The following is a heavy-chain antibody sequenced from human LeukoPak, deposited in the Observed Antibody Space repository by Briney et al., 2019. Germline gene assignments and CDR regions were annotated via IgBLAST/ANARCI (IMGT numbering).Heavy chain of an antibody. CDR1: GGSISSSNW. CDR2: IYHSGST. J-gene: IGHJ6*02. V-gene: IGHV4-4*02. CDR3: ARAYTRITIFGVVPHYGMDV. D-gene: IGHD3-3*01. Sequence: SETLSLTCAVSGGSISSSNWWSWVRQPPGKGLEWIGEIYHSGSTNYNPSLKSRVTISVDTSKNQFSLKLSSVTAADTAVYYCARAYTRITIFGVVPHYGMDVWGQGTTVTVSS.